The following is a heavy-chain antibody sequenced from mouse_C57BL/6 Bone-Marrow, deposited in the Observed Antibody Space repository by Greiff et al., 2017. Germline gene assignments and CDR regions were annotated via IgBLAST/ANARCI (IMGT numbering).Heavy chain of an antibody. CDR2: ISYSGST. CDR3: ARSLFPIGYFDV. CDR1: GYSITSDY. V-gene: IGHV3-8*01. J-gene: IGHJ1*03. Sequence: EVKLMESGPGLAKPSQTLSLTCSVTGYSITSDYWHWIRKFPGNKLEYIGNISYSGSTYYNPSLKSRISITRDTSKNQYYLQMNSVTTEDTATYYCARSLFPIGYFDVWGTGTTVTVSS.